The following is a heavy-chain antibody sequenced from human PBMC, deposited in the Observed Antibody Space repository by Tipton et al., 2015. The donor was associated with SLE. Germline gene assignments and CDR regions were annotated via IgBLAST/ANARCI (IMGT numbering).Heavy chain of an antibody. CDR3: ARVGGPVGYFDY. CDR1: GYTFTSYY. Sequence: QVQLVQSGAEVKKPGASVKVSCKASGYTFTSYYMHWVRQAPGQGLEWMGIINPSGGSTSYAQKFQGRVTMTRDTSTSTVYMELRSLRSDDTAVYYCARVGGPVGYFDYWGQGALVTVSS. D-gene: IGHD3-10*01. CDR2: INPSGGST. V-gene: IGHV1-46*01. J-gene: IGHJ4*02.